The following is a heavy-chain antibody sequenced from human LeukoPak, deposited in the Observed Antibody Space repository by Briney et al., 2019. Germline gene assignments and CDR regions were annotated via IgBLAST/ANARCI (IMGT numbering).Heavy chain of an antibody. Sequence: SVTVSCKASEGTFSSYAISWVRQAPGQGLEWMGGIIPIFGTANYAQKFQGRVTITADESTSTAYMELSSLRSEDTAVYYCARQGKDGYNFEAFDIWGQGTMVTVSS. D-gene: IGHD5-24*01. CDR3: ARQGKDGYNFEAFDI. J-gene: IGHJ3*02. CDR2: IIPIFGTA. CDR1: EGTFSSYA. V-gene: IGHV1-69*13.